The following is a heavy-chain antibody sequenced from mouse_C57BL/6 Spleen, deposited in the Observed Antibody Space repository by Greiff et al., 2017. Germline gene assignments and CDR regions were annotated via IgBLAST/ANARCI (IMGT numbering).Heavy chain of an antibody. J-gene: IGHJ2*01. CDR2: IDPSDSYT. CDR3: ARGITTVEGGY. D-gene: IGHD1-1*01. V-gene: IGHV1-59*01. Sequence: QVQLKQPGAELVRPGTSVKLSCKASGYTFTSYWMHWVKQRPGQGLEWIGVIDPSDSYTNYNQKFKGKATLTVDTSSSTAYMQLSSLTSEDSAVYYCARGITTVEGGYWGQGTTLTVSS. CDR1: GYTFTSYW.